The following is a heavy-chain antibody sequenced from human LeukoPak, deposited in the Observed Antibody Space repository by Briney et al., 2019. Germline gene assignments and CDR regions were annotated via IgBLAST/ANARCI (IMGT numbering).Heavy chain of an antibody. Sequence: ASVKVSCKTSGFTFSDYFIHWVRQAPGQGLEWMGRIDTKNGGTDYAQKFQRWVPFTRDTSMRTAYMELSRLTYDDTAVYYCARVEDYDILTGYYSYNWFDPWGQGTLVTVSS. CDR2: IDTKNGGT. J-gene: IGHJ5*02. CDR3: ARVEDYDILTGYYSYNWFDP. D-gene: IGHD3-9*01. V-gene: IGHV1-2*04. CDR1: GFTFSDYF.